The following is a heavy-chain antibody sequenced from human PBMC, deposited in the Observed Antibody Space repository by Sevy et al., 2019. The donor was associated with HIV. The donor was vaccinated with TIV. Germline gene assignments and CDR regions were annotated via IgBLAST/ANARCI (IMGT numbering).Heavy chain of an antibody. D-gene: IGHD7-27*01. J-gene: IGHJ4*02. CDR3: AKFAGDFPHFDF. V-gene: IGHV3-23*01. Sequence: GSLRLSCAASGFTFSTYSMTWVRQAPGKGLEWVSAISDNGTSTYYKDTVEGRFTISRDDSKSKVYLHMNSLRAEDTALYYCAKFAGDFPHFDFWGQGTLVTVSS. CDR2: ISDNGTST. CDR1: GFTFSTYS.